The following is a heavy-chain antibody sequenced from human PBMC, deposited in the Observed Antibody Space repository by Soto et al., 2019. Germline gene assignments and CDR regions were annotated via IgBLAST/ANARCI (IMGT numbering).Heavy chain of an antibody. J-gene: IGHJ4*02. Sequence: QVQLVQSGAEVKKPGASVKVSCKASGYTSTSYGISWVRQAPGQGLEWMGWISAYNGNTNYAQKLQGRVTMTTDTSTSTAYMELRSLRSDDTAVYYCARDERTNYDFWSGSLPYFDYWGQGTLVTVSS. CDR1: GYTSTSYG. D-gene: IGHD3-3*01. CDR3: ARDERTNYDFWSGSLPYFDY. V-gene: IGHV1-18*01. CDR2: ISAYNGNT.